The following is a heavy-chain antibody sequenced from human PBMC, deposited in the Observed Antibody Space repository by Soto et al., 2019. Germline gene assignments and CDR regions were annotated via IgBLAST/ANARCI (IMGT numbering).Heavy chain of an antibody. CDR2: INPNGGGT. J-gene: IGHJ4*02. D-gene: IGHD2-15*01. CDR1: GYTFTGYY. V-gene: IGHV1-2*02. Sequence: ASVKVSCKASGYTFTGYYMHWVRHAPGQWLEWMGWINPNGGGTNYAQKLQGRVTMTRDPSISTAYMELSRLRSDDTAVYYCARDIDMDIVVEVAATAPGYWGQGTLVTAPQ. CDR3: ARDIDMDIVVEVAATAPGY.